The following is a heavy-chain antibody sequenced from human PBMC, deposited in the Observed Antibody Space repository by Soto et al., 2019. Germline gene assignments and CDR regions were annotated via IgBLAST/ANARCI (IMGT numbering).Heavy chain of an antibody. V-gene: IGHV1-3*01. Sequence: PSVNVSCQASGCSFTRYAMHWVRQAPGQRLEWMGWINAGNGNTKYSQKFQGRVTITRDTSASTAYMELSSLRSEDTAVYYCARGLNGYLHYFDYWGQGTPVTVSS. CDR1: GCSFTRYA. CDR3: ARGLNGYLHYFDY. D-gene: IGHD5-18*01. CDR2: INAGNGNT. J-gene: IGHJ4*02.